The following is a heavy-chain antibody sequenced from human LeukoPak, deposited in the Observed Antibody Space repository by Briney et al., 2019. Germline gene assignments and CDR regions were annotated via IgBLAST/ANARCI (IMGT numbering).Heavy chain of an antibody. Sequence: GSSVKVSCKASGYTFTSYGIRWVRQAPGQGLEWMGWISAYNGNTNYAQKLQGRVTMTTDTSTSTAYMELRSLRSDDTAVYYCASGCSSTNCCTLSLTPFDYWGQGTLVTVSS. J-gene: IGHJ4*02. CDR3: ASGCSSTNCCTLSLTPFDY. CDR2: ISAYNGNT. CDR1: GYTFTSYG. V-gene: IGHV1-18*01. D-gene: IGHD2-2*02.